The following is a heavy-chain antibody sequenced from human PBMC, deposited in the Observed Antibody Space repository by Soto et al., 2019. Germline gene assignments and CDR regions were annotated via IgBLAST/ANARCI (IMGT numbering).Heavy chain of an antibody. CDR1: GGSISSGYYS. J-gene: IGHJ4*02. CDR2: IYHSGST. V-gene: IGHV4-30-2*02. Sequence: SETLSLTCAVSGGSISSGYYSWSWIRQPPGKGLEWIGYIYHSGSTYYNPSLKSRVTISVDRSKNQFSLQLSSVTTADTALYYCARTTAVPNSLRSRYFFDYWGQGTLVTVSS. D-gene: IGHD1-7*01. CDR3: ARTTAVPNSLRSRYFFDY.